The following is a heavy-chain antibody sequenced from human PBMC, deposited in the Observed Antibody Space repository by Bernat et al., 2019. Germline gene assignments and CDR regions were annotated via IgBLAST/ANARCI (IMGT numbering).Heavy chain of an antibody. CDR3: ARDRGYCSSTSCPGYAFDI. J-gene: IGHJ3*02. D-gene: IGHD2-2*01. Sequence: EVQLVESGGGLVQPGGSLRLSCAASGFTFSSYSMNWVRQAPGKGLEWVSYISSSSSTIYYADSVKGRFTISRDNAKNSLYLQMNSLRAEDTAVYYCARDRGYCSSTSCPGYAFDIWGQGKMVTVSS. V-gene: IGHV3-48*01. CDR2: ISSSSSTI. CDR1: GFTFSSYS.